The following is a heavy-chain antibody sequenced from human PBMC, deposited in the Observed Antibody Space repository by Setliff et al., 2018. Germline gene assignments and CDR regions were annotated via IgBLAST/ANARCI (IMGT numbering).Heavy chain of an antibody. CDR2: IFNSGST. Sequence: SETLSLTCTAPGDSFSSSSSYYWGWIRQPPGKGLEWIGNIFNSGSTFYSPSLKSRVTMSVDTSKNQLSLEVTSVTAADTAVYYCARYQAATMLNYWGQGTLVTV. CDR1: GDSFSSSSSYY. J-gene: IGHJ4*02. D-gene: IGHD5-12*01. V-gene: IGHV4-39*01. CDR3: ARYQAATMLNY.